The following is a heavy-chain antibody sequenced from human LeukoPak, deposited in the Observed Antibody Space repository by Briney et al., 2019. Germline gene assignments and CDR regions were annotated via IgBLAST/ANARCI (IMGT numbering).Heavy chain of an antibody. D-gene: IGHD3-22*01. CDR1: AYSFSTYD. Sequence: ASVKVSCKASAYSFSTYDINWVRQATGQGLEWMGWMNPDSGNTGYAQKFQGRVTITRNTSISTAYMELSSLKSDDTAVYYCARECHDSSGYYLTLDYWGQGTLVTVSS. V-gene: IGHV1-8*03. CDR2: MNPDSGNT. J-gene: IGHJ4*02. CDR3: ARECHDSSGYYLTLDY.